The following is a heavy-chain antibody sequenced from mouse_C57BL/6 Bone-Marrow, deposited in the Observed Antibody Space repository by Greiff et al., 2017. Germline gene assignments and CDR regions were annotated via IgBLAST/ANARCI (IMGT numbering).Heavy chain of an antibody. CDR1: GYTFTDYE. J-gene: IGHJ2*01. V-gene: IGHV1-15*01. CDR3: TRDGRYFDY. D-gene: IGHD2-3*01. CDR2: IDPETGGT. Sequence: VQLQQSGAELVRPGASVTLSCTASGYTFTDYEMHWVKQPPVHGLEWIGAIDPETGGTAYNQKFKGKAILTADKSTSTAYMELRSLTSEDSAVYYCTRDGRYFDYWGQGTTLTVSS.